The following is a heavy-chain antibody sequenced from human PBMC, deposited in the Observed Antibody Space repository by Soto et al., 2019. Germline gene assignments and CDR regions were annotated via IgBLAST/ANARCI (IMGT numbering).Heavy chain of an antibody. J-gene: IGHJ4*02. CDR2: IKPDGSEK. Sequence: EVQLVESGGGLVQPGGSLRLSCAASGFTFSSYWMSWVRQAPGKGLEWVANIKPDGSEKYYVDSVRGRFTISRDNVENSLNLQMNSRRAEAAALYYCARDEARPLGYWGQGTLVTVSS. D-gene: IGHD6-6*01. V-gene: IGHV3-7*01. CDR3: ARDEARPLGY. CDR1: GFTFSSYW.